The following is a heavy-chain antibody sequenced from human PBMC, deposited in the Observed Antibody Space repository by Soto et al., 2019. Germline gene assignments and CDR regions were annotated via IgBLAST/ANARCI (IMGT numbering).Heavy chain of an antibody. CDR3: ATDPSVYRRDY. Sequence: PGGSLRLSCTASGFTFSNVWMSWVRQAPGKGLEWVGRIKSKTDGGTTAYAVPVKGRIAISRDDSKNTLYLQMNSLKTEDTAVYYCATDPSVYRRDYRGQGTPVPVRS. CDR2: IKSKTDGGTT. J-gene: IGHJ4*02. V-gene: IGHV3-15*01. CDR1: GFTFSNVW. D-gene: IGHD1-26*01.